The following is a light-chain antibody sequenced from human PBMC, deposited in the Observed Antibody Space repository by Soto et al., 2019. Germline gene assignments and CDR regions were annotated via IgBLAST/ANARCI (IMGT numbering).Light chain of an antibody. J-gene: IGKJ1*01. CDR3: QQYFASSWT. Sequence: EIVLTQSPATLSSSPGERATLSCRASQSIDKRYFAWYQHKPGQAPRLLIYATSSRATGIPGRFGGSGSGTDFTLTISRLEPEDFAVYYCQQYFASSWTFGQGTKVDIK. CDR2: ATS. V-gene: IGKV3-20*01. CDR1: QSIDKRY.